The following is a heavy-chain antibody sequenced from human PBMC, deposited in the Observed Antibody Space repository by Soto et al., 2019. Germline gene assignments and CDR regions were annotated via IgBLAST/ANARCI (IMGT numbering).Heavy chain of an antibody. Sequence: EVQLLESGGGLVQPGGSLRLSCAVSGLTFSYFAMSWVRQAPGKGLEWVSAISGSGGITYYADSVKGGFTISRDNSKDTLCLQMDSPGVDYTAVYCYSHVGSAVPGEHYYYGMDVWGQGTTVTVSS. V-gene: IGHV3-23*01. D-gene: IGHD3-16*01. CDR2: ISGSGGIT. J-gene: IGHJ6*02. CDR3: SHVGSAVPGEHYYYGMDV. CDR1: GLTFSYFA.